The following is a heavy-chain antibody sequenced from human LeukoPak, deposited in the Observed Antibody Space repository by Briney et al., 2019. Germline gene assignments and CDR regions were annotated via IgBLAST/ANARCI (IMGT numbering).Heavy chain of an antibody. V-gene: IGHV4-39*07. J-gene: IGHJ4*02. CDR1: GGSISSSNYY. D-gene: IGHD3-22*01. Sequence: SETLSLNCTVSGGSISSSNYYWAWLRQPPGQGLEWIGSIYYRGNAYYNPSLKSRVTISVDTSKNQFSLSLSSVTAADTAVYYCAREEDRSGDWGQGTLVTVTS. CDR3: AREEDRSGD. CDR2: IYYRGNA.